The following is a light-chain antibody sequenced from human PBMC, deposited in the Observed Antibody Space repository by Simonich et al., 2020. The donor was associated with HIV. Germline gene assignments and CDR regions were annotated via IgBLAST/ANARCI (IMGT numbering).Light chain of an antibody. CDR2: WAS. Sequence: DIVMTQSPDSLAVSLGERATINSKSSQTVLSSSHNTFYLAWYQQKPGQPPKLLIYWASARESGVPDLFSGSGSGTDFTLTISSLQAEDVAVYYCQQYYSTPLTFGGGTKVEIK. CDR1: QTVLSSSHNTFY. V-gene: IGKV4-1*01. J-gene: IGKJ4*01. CDR3: QQYYSTPLT.